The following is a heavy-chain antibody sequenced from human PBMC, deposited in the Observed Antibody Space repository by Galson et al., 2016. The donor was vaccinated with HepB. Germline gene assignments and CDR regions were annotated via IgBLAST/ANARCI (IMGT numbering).Heavy chain of an antibody. CDR2: MNPSGGAT. Sequence: SVKVSCKASGYTFNSHYMHWARQAPGQGLEWMGIMNPSGGATSYPQKFRGRITMTRDTSTNTVYMELSSLRSGDTAVYYCARIKMFRGSRTQYYYYGMDVWGQGTTVTVSS. D-gene: IGHD3-10*01. J-gene: IGHJ6*02. CDR1: GYTFNSHY. CDR3: ARIKMFRGSRTQYYYYGMDV. V-gene: IGHV1-46*02.